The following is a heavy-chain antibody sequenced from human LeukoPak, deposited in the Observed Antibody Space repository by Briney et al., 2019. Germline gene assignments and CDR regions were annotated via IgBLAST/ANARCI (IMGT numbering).Heavy chain of an antibody. CDR2: IYYSGST. Sequence: PSESLSLTCTVSGGSISSYYWSWVRQPPGKGLEWIGYIYYSGSTNYNPSLKSRVTISVDTSKNQFSLKLSSVIAADTAVYYCAREGYSSSWYGDAFDIWGQGTMVTVSS. D-gene: IGHD6-13*01. J-gene: IGHJ3*02. CDR3: AREGYSSSWYGDAFDI. CDR1: GGSISSYY. V-gene: IGHV4-59*12.